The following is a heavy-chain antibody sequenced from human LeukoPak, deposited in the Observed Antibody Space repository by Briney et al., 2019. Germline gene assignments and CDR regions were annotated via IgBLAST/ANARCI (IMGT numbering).Heavy chain of an antibody. Sequence: GASVKVSCKASGYTFTSYGISWVRQAPGQGLEWMGWISAYNGNTNYAQKLQGRVTMTTDTSTSTVYMELSSLRSEDTAVYYCARGTYYDYVWGSYRPHFDYWGKGTLVTVSS. CDR1: GYTFTSYG. J-gene: IGHJ4*02. CDR3: ARGTYYDYVWGSYRPHFDY. D-gene: IGHD3-16*02. CDR2: ISAYNGNT. V-gene: IGHV1-18*01.